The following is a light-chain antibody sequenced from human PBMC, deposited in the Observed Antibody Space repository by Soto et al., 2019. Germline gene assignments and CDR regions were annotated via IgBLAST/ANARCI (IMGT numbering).Light chain of an antibody. CDR2: TNN. V-gene: IGLV1-47*02. CDR3: ASWDDSLTGYVV. Sequence: QSVLTQPPSVSGTPGQRVTISCSGSSSNIGGTYVYWYQQLPGTAPKLLISTNNQRPSGVPDRFSGSKSGTSASLAISGLRSEDEATYYCASWDDSLTGYVVFGGGTKLTVL. J-gene: IGLJ2*01. CDR1: SSNIGGTY.